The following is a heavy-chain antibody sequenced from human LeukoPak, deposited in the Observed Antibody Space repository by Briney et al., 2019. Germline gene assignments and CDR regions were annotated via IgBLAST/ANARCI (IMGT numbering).Heavy chain of an antibody. V-gene: IGHV3-13*01. J-gene: IGHJ3*02. CDR1: GFTFSSYD. CDR3: ARRADSLDAFDI. Sequence: PGGSLRLSCAASGFTFSSYDMHWVRQATGKGLEWVSAIGTAGDTYYPGSVKGRFTISRENAKNSLYLQMNSLRAGDTAVYYCARRADSLDAFDIWGQGTMVTASS. D-gene: IGHD3-22*01. CDR2: IGTAGDT.